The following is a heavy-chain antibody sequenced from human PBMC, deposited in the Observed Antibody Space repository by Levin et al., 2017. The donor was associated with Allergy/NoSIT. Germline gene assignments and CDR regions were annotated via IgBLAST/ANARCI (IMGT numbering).Heavy chain of an antibody. CDR1: GYTFTKYY. J-gene: IGHJ4*02. V-gene: IGHV1-46*03. CDR3: VRFSGGSGNWPNDY. CDR2: IDPSGGGT. Sequence: GESLKISCKTSGYTFTKYYIHWVRQAPGQGLEWMGVIDPSGGGTTYSQMFQDRVFVTRYTSTSTVYMELSSLRPEDTAIYYCVRFSGGSGNWPNDYWGQGTQVTVSS. D-gene: IGHD2-15*01.